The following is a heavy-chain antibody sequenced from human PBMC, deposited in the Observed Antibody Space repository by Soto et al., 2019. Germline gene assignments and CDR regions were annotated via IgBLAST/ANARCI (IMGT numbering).Heavy chain of an antibody. J-gene: IGHJ3*02. D-gene: IGHD3-10*01. CDR2: IWYDGSNK. CDR1: GFTFSSYG. V-gene: IGHV3-33*01. CDR3: ARTDDLVHAFDI. Sequence: QVQLVESGGGVVQPGRSLRLSCAASGFTFSSYGMHWVRQAPGKGLEWVAVIWYDGSNKYYADSVKGRFTISRDNSKSTRYLQMNSLSAEDTAVYYCARTDDLVHAFDIWGQGTMVTVSS.